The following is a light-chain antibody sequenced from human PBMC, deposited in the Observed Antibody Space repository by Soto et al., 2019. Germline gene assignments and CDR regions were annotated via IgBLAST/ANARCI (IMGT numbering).Light chain of an antibody. CDR2: DVS. CDR3: SSYAGASIAVV. J-gene: IGLJ2*01. CDR1: SSDVGGYKF. Sequence: QSALTQPPSASGSPGQSVTISCTGSSSDVGGYKFVSWYQQHPGKAPKLMIYDVSERPSGVPDRSSGSKSGNTASLTVSGLQADDEADYYCSSYAGASIAVVFGGGTKLTVL. V-gene: IGLV2-8*01.